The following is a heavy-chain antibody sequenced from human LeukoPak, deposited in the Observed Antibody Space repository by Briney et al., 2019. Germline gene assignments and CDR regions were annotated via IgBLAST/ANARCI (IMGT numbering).Heavy chain of an antibody. V-gene: IGHV3-7*01. J-gene: IGHJ3*02. D-gene: IGHD5-24*01. CDR2: IKQDGSEK. CDR1: GFTFSSYW. Sequence: HAGGSLRLSCAASGFTFSSYWMSWVRQAPGKGLEWVANIKQDGSEKYYVDSVKGRFTISRDNAKNSLYLQMNSLRAEDTAVYYCARVGRGWLQPAPGNAFDIWGQGTMVTVSS. CDR3: ARVGRGWLQPAPGNAFDI.